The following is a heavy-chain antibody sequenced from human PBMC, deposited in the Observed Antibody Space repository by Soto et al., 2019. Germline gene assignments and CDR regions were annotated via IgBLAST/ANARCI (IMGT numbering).Heavy chain of an antibody. CDR1: GFTFSTYT. V-gene: IGHV3-23*01. J-gene: IGHJ4*02. CDR3: AKARCSTTNCYVPDY. Sequence: EVQLLESGGGLVQPGGSLRLSCVASGFTFSTYTMSWVRQAPGKGLEWVSVISGSGGIPSYADSVQGRFSISRDNPKNTLYLQMNSLRGEDTAMYYCAKARCSTTNCYVPDYWGQGTLVTVSS. D-gene: IGHD2-2*01. CDR2: ISGSGGIP.